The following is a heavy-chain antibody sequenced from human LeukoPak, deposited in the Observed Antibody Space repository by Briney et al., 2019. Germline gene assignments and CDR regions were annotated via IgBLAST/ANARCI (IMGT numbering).Heavy chain of an antibody. D-gene: IGHD1-7*01. CDR3: ARQGITGTTDY. CDR2: IFPGDTNI. CDR1: GYSFADYW. J-gene: IGHJ4*02. Sequence: GESLKISCKGSGYSFADYWVGWVRQVPGKGLEWMGIIFPGDTNILYSPSFQGQVTISVDTSISTAYLQWSTLKASDTAMYYCARQGITGTTDYWGQGTLVTVSS. V-gene: IGHV5-51*01.